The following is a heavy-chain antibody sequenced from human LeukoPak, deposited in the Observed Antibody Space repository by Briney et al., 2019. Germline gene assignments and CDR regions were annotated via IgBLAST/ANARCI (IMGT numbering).Heavy chain of an antibody. V-gene: IGHV4-39*07. CDR1: GGSISSGSFY. CDR3: ARGTLAAAVDY. D-gene: IGHD6-13*01. J-gene: IGHJ4*02. Sequence: SQTLSLTCTVSGGSISSGSFYWSWIRQPAGKGLEWIGSIYYSGSTYYNPSLKSRVTISVDTSKNQFSLKLSSVTAADTAVYYCARGTLAAAVDYWGQGALVTVSS. CDR2: IYYSGST.